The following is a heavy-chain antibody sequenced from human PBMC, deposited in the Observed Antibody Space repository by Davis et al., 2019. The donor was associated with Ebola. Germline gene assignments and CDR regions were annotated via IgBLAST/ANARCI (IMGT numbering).Heavy chain of an antibody. D-gene: IGHD2-2*01. Sequence: SVTVSCKVSEYPLTEISMHWVRQAPGKGLEWMGGFDPDGGEPIYAQNFQGRVTMTEDTSTDTASMELTSLRSEDTAVYYCATAGYCSATTCYFPDWGQGTLVTVSS. V-gene: IGHV1-24*01. CDR2: FDPDGGEP. CDR3: ATAGYCSATTCYFPD. CDR1: EYPLTEIS. J-gene: IGHJ4*02.